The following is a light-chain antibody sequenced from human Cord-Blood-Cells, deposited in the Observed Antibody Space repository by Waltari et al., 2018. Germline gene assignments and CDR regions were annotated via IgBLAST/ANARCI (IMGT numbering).Light chain of an antibody. CDR3: QSADSSGTYWV. Sequence: SYELTQPPSVSVSPGQTARITCSGGALPKQYAYWYQQKPGQAPVLVIYKDSGRPSGIPERFSGSSSGTTVTLTISGGQAEDEADYYGQSADSSGTYWVFGGGTKLTVL. J-gene: IGLJ3*02. CDR1: ALPKQY. CDR2: KDS. V-gene: IGLV3-25*03.